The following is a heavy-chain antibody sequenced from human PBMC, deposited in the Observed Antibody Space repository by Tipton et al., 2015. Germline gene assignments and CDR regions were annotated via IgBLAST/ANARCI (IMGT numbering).Heavy chain of an antibody. J-gene: IGHJ4*02. Sequence: SLRLSCAASGFTLSDYGMHWVRQAPGEGLEWVAFISTDGSKKYYADSVKGRFTISRDNSNNTLYLQMDNLRPEDTAVFFCGKGGSSGSYFYSDDWGQGTLVTVSS. CDR3: GKGGSSGSYFYSDD. V-gene: IGHV3-30*18. CDR2: ISTDGSKK. CDR1: GFTLSDYG. D-gene: IGHD3-9*01.